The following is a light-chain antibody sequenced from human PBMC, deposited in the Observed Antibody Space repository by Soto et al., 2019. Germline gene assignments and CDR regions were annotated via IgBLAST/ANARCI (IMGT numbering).Light chain of an antibody. J-gene: IGKJ3*01. CDR2: AAS. Sequence: DIQMTQSPSSLSASVGDRVTITCRASQSISLYLNWYQQKPGKAPKLLIYAASSLQSGVPSRFSGSGSGTDFTLIISSLQPEDFATYYCQQSYSTPNTFGPGTKVDIK. CDR1: QSISLY. V-gene: IGKV1-39*01. CDR3: QQSYSTPNT.